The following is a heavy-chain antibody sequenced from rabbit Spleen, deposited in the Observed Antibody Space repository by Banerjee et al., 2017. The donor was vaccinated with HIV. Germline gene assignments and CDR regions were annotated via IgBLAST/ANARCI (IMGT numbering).Heavy chain of an antibody. V-gene: IGHV1S40*01. CDR2: IKIGYGST. CDR3: TKKGATSSGYYFNL. J-gene: IGHJ4*01. Sequence: QSLEESGGDLVKPGASLTLTCTASGFSFSSGYDMCWVRQAPGKGLEWIASIKIGYGSTAYANWAKGRFTISKTSSTTVTLQMTSLTATDTATYFCTKKGATSSGYYFNLWGPGTLVTVS. CDR1: GFSFSSGYD. D-gene: IGHD1-1*01.